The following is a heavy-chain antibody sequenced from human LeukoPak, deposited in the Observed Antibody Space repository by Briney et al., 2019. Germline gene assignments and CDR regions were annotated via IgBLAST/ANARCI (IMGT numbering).Heavy chain of an antibody. Sequence: GRSLRLSCAASGFTFNSYGMHWVRQAPGKGLEWVAVIWYDGSNKYYADSVKGRFTISRDNSKNTLYLQMNSLRAKDTAVYYCARPYCTSTSCPFDYWGRGTLVTVSS. CDR1: GFTFNSYG. D-gene: IGHD2-2*01. CDR2: IWYDGSNK. V-gene: IGHV3-33*01. J-gene: IGHJ4*02. CDR3: ARPYCTSTSCPFDY.